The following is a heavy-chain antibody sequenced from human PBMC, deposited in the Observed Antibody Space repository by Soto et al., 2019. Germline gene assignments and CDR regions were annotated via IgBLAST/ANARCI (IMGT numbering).Heavy chain of an antibody. J-gene: IGHJ4*02. CDR2: IYYSGST. V-gene: IGHV4-31*02. CDR3: ARAGYYDTSGPSY. Sequence: HPGKGLEWIGYIYYSGSTYYNPSLKSRVTISVDTSKNQFSLKLSSVTAADTAVYYCARAGYYDTSGPSYWGPGTLVTVSS. D-gene: IGHD3-22*01.